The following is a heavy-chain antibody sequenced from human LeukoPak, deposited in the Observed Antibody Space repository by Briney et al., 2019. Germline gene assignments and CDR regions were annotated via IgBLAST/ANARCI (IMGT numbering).Heavy chain of an antibody. CDR3: ARVWVRGFIPPSFDP. D-gene: IGHD3-10*01. J-gene: IGHJ5*02. Sequence: SETLSLTCTVSGGSISSGGYYWSWFRQPPGEGLEWIGYIYHSGITYYNPSLMSRVSISEDPSKSQFSLKLTSVTAADTAVYYCARVWVRGFIPPSFDPWGQGTLVIVSS. CDR2: IYHSGIT. V-gene: IGHV4-30-4*01. CDR1: GGSISSGGYY.